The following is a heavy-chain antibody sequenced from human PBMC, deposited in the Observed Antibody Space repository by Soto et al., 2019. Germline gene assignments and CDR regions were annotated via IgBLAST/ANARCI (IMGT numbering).Heavy chain of an antibody. D-gene: IGHD3-3*01. Sequence: SLRLSCAASGFSFSNYNMNWVRQAPGKGLEWVSHVTDGLTKHYADFVQGRFIISRDNAKNSLYLEMTDLRDEDTAVYYCAKYLKYYDFWRAGYYYYYYGMDVWGQGTTVTVSS. V-gene: IGHV3-48*02. J-gene: IGHJ6*02. CDR1: GFSFSNYN. CDR3: AKYLKYYDFWRAGYYYYYYGMDV. CDR2: VTDGLTK.